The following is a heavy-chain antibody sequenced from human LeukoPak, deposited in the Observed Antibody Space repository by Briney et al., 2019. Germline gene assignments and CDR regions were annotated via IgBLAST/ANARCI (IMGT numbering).Heavy chain of an antibody. CDR3: ARISGNSYYYYYMDV. CDR1: GFSITSNHY. J-gene: IGHJ6*03. CDR2: IYHNGTT. V-gene: IGHV4-38-2*02. Sequence: SETLSLTCTVSGFSITSNHYWGWIRQPPGKGLEWIGSIYHNGTTYYNPSLKSRGTISVDTSKNQFSLKLSSVTAADTAVYYCARISGNSYYYYYMDVCGKGTTVTVSS. D-gene: IGHD4-23*01.